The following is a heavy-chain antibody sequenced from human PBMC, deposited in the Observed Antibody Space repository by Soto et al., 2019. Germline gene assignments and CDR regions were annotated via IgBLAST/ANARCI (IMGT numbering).Heavy chain of an antibody. D-gene: IGHD3-16*01. CDR1: GGTFSSYA. J-gene: IGHJ4*02. Sequence: QEQLVQSGAEVKKPGSSVKVSCKGSGGTFSSYAINWGRQAPGQGLEWMGGIIRIFGTANYAQKFQGRVMITADEFTNTAYMALSSLRSEDTAVYYCATQDDYQGTLDYWGQGTLVTVSS. V-gene: IGHV1-69*01. CDR3: ATQDDYQGTLDY. CDR2: IIRIFGTA.